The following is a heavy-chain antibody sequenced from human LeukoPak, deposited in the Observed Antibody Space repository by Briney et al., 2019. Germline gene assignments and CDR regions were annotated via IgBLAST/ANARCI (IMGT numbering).Heavy chain of an antibody. V-gene: IGHV1-8*01. J-gene: IGHJ5*02. D-gene: IGHD2-2*02. CDR3: ARGKRRNCSSTSCDRLDP. Sequence: PSLKDSCKASGYTYSSYDINWVRQATGQGLEWMGWMNPKSGNSGYAQKFQGRVTMTRNTSISTAYMELSSLRSEDTAVYYCARGKRRNCSSTSCDRLDPWGQGTLVTVSS. CDR2: MNPKSGNS. CDR1: GYTYSSYD.